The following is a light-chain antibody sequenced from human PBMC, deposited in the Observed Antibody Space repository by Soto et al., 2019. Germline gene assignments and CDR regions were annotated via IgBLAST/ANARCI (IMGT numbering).Light chain of an antibody. CDR1: GSNVGTSY. CDR3: AAWDDILSARV. Sequence: QSVLTQPPSASGTPGQRVTISCSGSGSNVGTSYVYWYQQLPGTAPKLLIYANDQRPSGVPDRFSGSKSGTSASLAISGLRSEDEADYYCAAWDDILSARVFGGGTKVTVL. CDR2: AND. V-gene: IGLV1-47*01. J-gene: IGLJ3*02.